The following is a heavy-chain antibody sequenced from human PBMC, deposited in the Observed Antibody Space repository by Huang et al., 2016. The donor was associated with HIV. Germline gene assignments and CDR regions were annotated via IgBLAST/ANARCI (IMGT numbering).Heavy chain of an antibody. Sequence: QVHLQHWGAGLLKPSGTLSLNCGVYGGSFSGYYWTWIRRSPGKGLEWIGEINHLGGTNYKPSLKSRVIMSVDTSKNQFSLKVYSLTAADTGIYYCARERSIWGQGTEVIVSS. CDR1: GGSFSGYY. CDR3: ARERSI. CDR2: INHLGGT. J-gene: IGHJ3*02. V-gene: IGHV4-34*01.